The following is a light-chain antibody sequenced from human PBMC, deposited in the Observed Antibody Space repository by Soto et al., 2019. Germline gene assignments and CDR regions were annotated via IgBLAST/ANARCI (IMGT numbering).Light chain of an antibody. CDR1: QAIGTW. V-gene: IGKV1-12*01. Sequence: DIQMTQSPSSVSASVGARVTITCRASQAIGTWLAWFQQKPGEAPNLLIYAASSLQSGVPSRFSGSGSGTDFTLTISSLQPEDFATYYCQQANSFPLTFGGGTKVEIK. CDR3: QQANSFPLT. J-gene: IGKJ4*01. CDR2: AAS.